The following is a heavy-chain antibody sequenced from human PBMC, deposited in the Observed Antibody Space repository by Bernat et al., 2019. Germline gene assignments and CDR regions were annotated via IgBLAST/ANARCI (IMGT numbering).Heavy chain of an antibody. Sequence: QVQLVQSGAEVKKPGASVKVSCKVSGYTLTELSMHWVRQAPGKGLEWMGGFDPEDGETIYAQKFQGRVTMTEDTSTDTAYMELSSLRSEDTAVYYCAVGAPREITIFGVVHRRVDAFDIWGQGKMVTVSS. J-gene: IGHJ3*02. CDR2: FDPEDGET. CDR3: AVGAPREITIFGVVHRRVDAFDI. V-gene: IGHV1-24*01. CDR1: GYTLTELS. D-gene: IGHD3-3*01.